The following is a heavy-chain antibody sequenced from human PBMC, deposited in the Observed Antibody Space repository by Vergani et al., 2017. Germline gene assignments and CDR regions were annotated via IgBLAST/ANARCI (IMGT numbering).Heavy chain of an antibody. CDR3: ARAHARITLGWFDP. CDR2: ISYDGSNK. J-gene: IGHJ5*02. D-gene: IGHD3-10*01. CDR1: GFTFSSYA. Sequence: VQLVESGGGVVQPGRSLRLSCAASGFTFSSYAMHWVRQAPGKGLEWVAVISYDGSNKYYADSVKGRFTISRDNSKNTLYLQMNSLRAEDTAVYYCARAHARITLGWFDPWGQGTLVTVSS. V-gene: IGHV3-30-3*01.